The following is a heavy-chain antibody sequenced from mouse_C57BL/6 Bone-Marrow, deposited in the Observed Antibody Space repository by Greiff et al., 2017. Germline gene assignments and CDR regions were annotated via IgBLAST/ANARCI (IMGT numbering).Heavy chain of an antibody. CDR3: AGGHFAD. V-gene: IGHV1-69*01. D-gene: IGHD3-3*01. CDR1: GYTFTSYW. CDR2: IDPSDSYT. Sequence: QVQLQQPGAELVMPGASVKLSCKASGYTFTSYWMHWVKQRPGQGLEWIGEIDPSDSYTNYNQKFKGKSTLTVDKSSSTAYMQLSSLTSEDSAVYYCAGGHFADWGQGTLVTVSA. J-gene: IGHJ3*01.